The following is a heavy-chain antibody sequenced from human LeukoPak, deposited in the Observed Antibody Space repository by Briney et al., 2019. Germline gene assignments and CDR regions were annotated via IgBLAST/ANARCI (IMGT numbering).Heavy chain of an antibody. D-gene: IGHD2-2*01. J-gene: IGHJ3*02. CDR2: IYHSGST. V-gene: IGHV4-30-2*01. Sequence: SETLSLTCTVSGGTITSGGYYWSWIRQPPGKGLEWIGYIYHSGSTYYNPSLKSRVTISVDRSKNQFSLKLSSVTAADTAVYYCARDCSSSSTSCPPFDAFDIWGQGTMVTVSS. CDR1: GGTITSGGYY. CDR3: ARDCSSSSTSCPPFDAFDI.